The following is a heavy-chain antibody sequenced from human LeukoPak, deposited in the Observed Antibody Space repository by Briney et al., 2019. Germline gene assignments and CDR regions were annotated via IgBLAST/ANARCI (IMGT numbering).Heavy chain of an antibody. CDR3: ARGRTYYYDSSGYYLPDDAFDI. Sequence: SETLSLTCVVYGGSFSGYYWSWIRQPPGKGLEWIGEINHSGSTNYNPSLKSRVTISVDTSKNQFSLKLSSVTAADTAVYYCARGRTYYYDSSGYYLPDDAFDIWGQGTMVTVSS. D-gene: IGHD3-22*01. V-gene: IGHV4-34*01. CDR2: INHSGST. J-gene: IGHJ3*02. CDR1: GGSFSGYY.